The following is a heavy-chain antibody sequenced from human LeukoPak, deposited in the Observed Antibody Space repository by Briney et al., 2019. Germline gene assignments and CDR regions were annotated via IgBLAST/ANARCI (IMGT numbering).Heavy chain of an antibody. CDR1: GDTFSSYA. CDR2: IIPIFGTA. V-gene: IGHV1-69*01. D-gene: IGHD5-18*01. CDR3: ARGYSYGPQYNWFDP. Sequence: ASVKVSCKASGDTFSSYAISWVRQAPGQGLEWMGGIIPIFGTANYAQKFQGRVTITADESTSTAYMELSSLRSEDTAVYYCARGYSYGPQYNWFDPWGQGTLVTVSS. J-gene: IGHJ5*02.